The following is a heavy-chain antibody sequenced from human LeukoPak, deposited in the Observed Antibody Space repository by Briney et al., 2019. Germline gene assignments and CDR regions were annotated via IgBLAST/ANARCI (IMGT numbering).Heavy chain of an antibody. CDR2: FDPEEGET. CDR3: AVWFGEFGNWFDP. CDR1: EYTLTELS. Sequence: ASVKVSCKVSEYTLTELSMHWVRQAPGKGLEWMGGFDPEEGETIYAQKFQGRVTMTEDTSTDTFYMELNSLRSEDTAVYYCAVWFGEFGNWFDPWGQGTLVTVSS. V-gene: IGHV1-24*01. J-gene: IGHJ5*02. D-gene: IGHD3-10*01.